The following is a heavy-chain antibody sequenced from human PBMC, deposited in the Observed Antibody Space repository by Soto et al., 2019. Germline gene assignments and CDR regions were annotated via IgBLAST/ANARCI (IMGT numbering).Heavy chain of an antibody. CDR3: ARRYGGTFDY. D-gene: IGHD2-15*01. CDR1: GCSISSYY. V-gene: IGHV4-59*08. Sequence: QVQLQESGPGLVKPSETLSLTCTASGCSISSYYWSWIRQPPGKGLEWIGYIYYSGRTNYNPSLTRRVTISVDTSKNRSSLKLSSVTAADTAVYYCARRYGGTFDYWGQGTLVTVSS. CDR2: IYYSGRT. J-gene: IGHJ4*02.